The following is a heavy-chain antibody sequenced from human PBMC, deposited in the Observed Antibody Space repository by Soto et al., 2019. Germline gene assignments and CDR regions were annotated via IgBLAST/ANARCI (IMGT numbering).Heavy chain of an antibody. D-gene: IGHD4-4*01. CDR3: ASPAGADYTFDY. CDR2: IYYRGIT. V-gene: IGHV4-39*01. J-gene: IGHJ4*02. CDR1: GGSITSSSYY. Sequence: QLQLQESGPGLVKPSETLSLTCTVSGGSITSSSYYWGWIRQAPGKGLEWIGTIYYRGITYYNPSLKSRVTISADTSKTQFSLTLRSVTAADTAIYFCASPAGADYTFDYWGQGTLVTVSS.